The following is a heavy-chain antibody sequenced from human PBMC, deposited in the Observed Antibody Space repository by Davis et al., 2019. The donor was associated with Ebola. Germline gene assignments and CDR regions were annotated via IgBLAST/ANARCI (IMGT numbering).Heavy chain of an antibody. CDR1: GGTFSSYA. Sequence: SVKVSCKASGGTFSSYAISWVRQAPGQGLEWMGGIIPILGIANYAQKLQGRVTMTTDTSTSTAYMELRSLRSDDTAVYYCAREKNWQSYFDYWGQGTLVTVSS. CDR2: IIPILGIA. V-gene: IGHV1-69*10. CDR3: AREKNWQSYFDY. J-gene: IGHJ4*02. D-gene: IGHD1-1*01.